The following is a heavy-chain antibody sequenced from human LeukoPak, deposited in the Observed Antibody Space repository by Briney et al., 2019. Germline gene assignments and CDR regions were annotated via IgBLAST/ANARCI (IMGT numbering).Heavy chain of an antibody. V-gene: IGHV3-48*04. CDR2: ISNSSTTI. CDR1: GFKFSNYS. CDR3: ARGHYDVLASSYKWTPDY. Sequence: GGSLRLSCAASGFKFSNYSMNWVRQAPGKGLEWVSYISNSSTTIYYADSVKGRFTTSRDNAKNSLSLQLSSLRVEDTAIYYCARGHYDVLASSYKWTPDYWGQGTLVTVSS. D-gene: IGHD3-9*01. J-gene: IGHJ4*02.